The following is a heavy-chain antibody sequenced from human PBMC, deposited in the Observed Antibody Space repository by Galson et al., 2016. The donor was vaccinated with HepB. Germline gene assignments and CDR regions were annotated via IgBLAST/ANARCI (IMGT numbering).Heavy chain of an antibody. D-gene: IGHD4-23*01. J-gene: IGHJ5*02. CDR1: GFAFSSHW. CDR2: INRDGTIS. CDR3: VRDHSVVPTTAYNWFDP. Sequence: SLRLSCAASGFAFSSHWMHWVRQDLGKGLVWVSRINRDGTISNYADSVKGRFTISRDNAKNTRYLQMNSSRAEDTAVYFCVRDHSVVPTTAYNWFDPWGRGTLVTVSS. V-gene: IGHV3-74*01.